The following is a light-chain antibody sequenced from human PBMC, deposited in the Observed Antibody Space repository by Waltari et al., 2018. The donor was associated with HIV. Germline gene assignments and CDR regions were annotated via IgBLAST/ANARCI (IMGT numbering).Light chain of an antibody. CDR1: RLGDKS. Sequence: SYELTQAPSVSVSPGQTATVTCSGYRLGDKSVCWYHQRPGQSPVLVIYETNKRPSGISGRLFASNSGDTAPLTSGGTQAVDEGDYYCQAWDSSSGAVFGGGTKLTVL. V-gene: IGLV3-1*01. CDR2: ETN. J-gene: IGLJ2*01. CDR3: QAWDSSSGAV.